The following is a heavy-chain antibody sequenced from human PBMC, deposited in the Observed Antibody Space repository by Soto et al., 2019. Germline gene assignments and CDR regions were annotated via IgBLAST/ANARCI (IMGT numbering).Heavy chain of an antibody. V-gene: IGHV1-8*01. CDR1: GYTFTSYD. CDR3: ARERGYDFWSGYLGRLNGDLDY. D-gene: IGHD3-3*01. Sequence: ASVKVSCKASGYTFTSYDINWVRQATGQGLEWMGWMNPNSGNTGYAQKFQGRVTMTRNTSISTAYMELSSLRSEDTAVYYCARERGYDFWSGYLGRLNGDLDYWGQGTRVTVSS. J-gene: IGHJ4*02. CDR2: MNPNSGNT.